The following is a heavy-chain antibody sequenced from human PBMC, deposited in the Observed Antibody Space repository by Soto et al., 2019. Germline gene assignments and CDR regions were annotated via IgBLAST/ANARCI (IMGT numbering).Heavy chain of an antibody. V-gene: IGHV1-46*01. CDR3: ARAGIVVVPAASYYFDY. CDR1: GYTFTSYY. D-gene: IGHD2-2*01. J-gene: IGHJ4*02. Sequence: QVQLVQSGAEVKKHGASVKVSCKASGYTFTSYYMHWVRQAPGQGLEWMGIINPSGGSTSYAQKFQGRVTMTRDTSTSTVYMELSSLRSEDTAVYYCARAGIVVVPAASYYFDYWGQGTLVTVSS. CDR2: INPSGGST.